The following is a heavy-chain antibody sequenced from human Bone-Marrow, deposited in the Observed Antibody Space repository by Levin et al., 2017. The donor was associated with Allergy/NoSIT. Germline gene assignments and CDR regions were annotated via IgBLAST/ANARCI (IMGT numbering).Heavy chain of an antibody. CDR3: ARVAGSSYGMDV. D-gene: IGHD6-13*01. Sequence: SETLSLTCGVYGGSFSNYYWSWIRQAPGKGLEWIGEINHSGSTNYTPSPKSRVTMSVDTSKNQFSLKITSVSAADTAVYYCARVAGSSYGMDVWGQGTTVTVSS. CDR2: INHSGST. J-gene: IGHJ6*02. CDR1: GGSFSNYY. V-gene: IGHV4-34*01.